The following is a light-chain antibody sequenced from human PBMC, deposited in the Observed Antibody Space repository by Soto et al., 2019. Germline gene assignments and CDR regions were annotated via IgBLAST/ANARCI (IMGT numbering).Light chain of an antibody. CDR1: QSISSW. V-gene: IGKV1-5*03. CDR3: KQYNSYPET. J-gene: IGKJ1*01. Sequence: DIQMTQSPSTLSASVGDRVTITCRASQSISSWLAWYQQKPGRAPNLLISKASSLESGVPSRFSGSGSGTEFTLTISSRQPDDFATYYCKQYNSYPETFGQGTKVEI. CDR2: KAS.